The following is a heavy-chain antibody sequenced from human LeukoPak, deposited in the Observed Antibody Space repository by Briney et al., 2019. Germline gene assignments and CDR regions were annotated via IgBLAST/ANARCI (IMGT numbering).Heavy chain of an antibody. J-gene: IGHJ4*02. CDR2: IHNSGRT. CDR1: GGSVSSYF. Sequence: SETLSLTCSVSGGSVSSYFWSWIRQSPGKGLEWIGYIHNSGRTNYNPSLKSRVTGFVDTSKNQVSLRLSSVTAADTAVYYCARHGTISSESYFDYWGQGALVTVSS. D-gene: IGHD1-14*01. V-gene: IGHV4-59*08. CDR3: ARHGTISSESYFDY.